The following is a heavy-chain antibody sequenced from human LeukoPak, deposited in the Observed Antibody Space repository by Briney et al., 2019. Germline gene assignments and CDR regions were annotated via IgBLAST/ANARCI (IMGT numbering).Heavy chain of an antibody. CDR3: ARDGSGFRGYCSSTSCSFDN. V-gene: IGHV3-30*04. D-gene: IGHD2-2*01. CDR1: RFTFSSYA. J-gene: IGHJ4*02. Sequence: GGSLRLSCAASRFTFSSYAMSWVRQAPGKGLEWVAVISYDASNKYYADSVKGRFTISRDNSKNTLYLQMNSLRAEDTAVYYCARDGSGFRGYCSSTSCSFDNWGQGTLVTVSS. CDR2: ISYDASNK.